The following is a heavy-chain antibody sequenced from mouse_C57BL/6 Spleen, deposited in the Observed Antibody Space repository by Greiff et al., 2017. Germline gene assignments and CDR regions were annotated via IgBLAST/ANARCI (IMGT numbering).Heavy chain of an antibody. J-gene: IGHJ4*01. V-gene: IGHV1-7*01. Sequence: VQVVESGAELAKPGASVKLSCKASGYTFTSYWMHWVKQRPGQGLEWIGYINPSSGYTKYNQKFKDKATLTADKSSSTAYMQLSSLTYEDSAVYYCARTLPVYAMDYWGQGTSVTVSS. CDR1: GYTFTSYW. D-gene: IGHD2-12*01. CDR2: INPSSGYT. CDR3: ARTLPVYAMDY.